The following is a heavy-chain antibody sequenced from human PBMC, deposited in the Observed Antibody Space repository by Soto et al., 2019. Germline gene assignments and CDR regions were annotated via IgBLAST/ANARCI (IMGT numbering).Heavy chain of an antibody. D-gene: IGHD2-8*01. Sequence: QVQLVQSGAEVKKPGSSVKVSCKASGGTFSSYAISWVRQAPGQGLEWMGGIIPIFGTANYAQKFRGRVTITADESTSTAYMELSSLRSEDTAVYYCARRRMVYAITYYYGMDVWGQGTTVTVSS. CDR1: GGTFSSYA. J-gene: IGHJ6*02. V-gene: IGHV1-69*01. CDR3: ARRRMVYAITYYYGMDV. CDR2: IIPIFGTA.